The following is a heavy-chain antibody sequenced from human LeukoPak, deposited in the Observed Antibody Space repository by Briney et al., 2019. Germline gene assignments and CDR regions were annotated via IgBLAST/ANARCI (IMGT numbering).Heavy chain of an antibody. CDR2: ISGSGGST. CDR1: GFTFSSYA. V-gene: IGHV3-23*01. J-gene: IGHJ5*02. D-gene: IGHD3-22*01. Sequence: PGGSLRLSCAASGFTFSSYAMSWVRQAPGKGLEWVSAISGSGGSTYYADSVKGRFTISRDNSKNTLYLQMNSLRAEDTAVYYCAKDTNPYQTYYYDSSGYSWGQGTLATVSS. CDR3: AKDTNPYQTYYYDSSGYS.